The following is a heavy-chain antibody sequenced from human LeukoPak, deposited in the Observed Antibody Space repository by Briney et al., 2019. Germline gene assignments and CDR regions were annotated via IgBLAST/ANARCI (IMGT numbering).Heavy chain of an antibody. D-gene: IGHD3-3*01. CDR1: GFTFSSYG. V-gene: IGHV3-33*01. CDR2: IWYDGSNK. CDR3: AGSGYSKDAFDI. Sequence: PGGALRLSCAASGFTFSSYGMHGVRQAPGKGLEWVAVIWYDGSNKYYADSVKGRFTISRDNSKNTLYLQMNSLRAEDTAVYYCAGSGYSKDAFDIWGQGTMVTVSS. J-gene: IGHJ3*02.